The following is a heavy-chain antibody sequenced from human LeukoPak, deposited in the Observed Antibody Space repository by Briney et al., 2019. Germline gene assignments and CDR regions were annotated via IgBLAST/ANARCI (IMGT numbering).Heavy chain of an antibody. D-gene: IGHD6-19*01. CDR1: GFTFSSYI. CDR2: ISGTSNNK. J-gene: IGHJ5*02. V-gene: IGHV3-48*01. CDR3: ARGAPIRVAGAATFDP. Sequence: GGSLRLSCAASGFTFSSYIMNWVRQAPGKGLEWISHISGTSNNKYYADSVKGRFTISRDDAKNSLYLQMNSLRVEDTAVYYCARGAPIRVAGAATFDPWGQGTLVTVSS.